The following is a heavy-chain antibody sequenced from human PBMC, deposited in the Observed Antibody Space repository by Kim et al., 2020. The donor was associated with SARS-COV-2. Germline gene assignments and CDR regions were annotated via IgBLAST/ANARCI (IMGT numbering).Heavy chain of an antibody. Sequence: GGSLRLSCAASGFTFSDYYMSWIRQAPGKGLEWISYISGGADHIYYGDSVKGRFTISRDNAKKSLYLQMNSLRAEDTAVYHCARGWQSAARGNWFDPWGQGTWSPSPQ. CDR2: ISGGADHI. CDR1: GFTFSDYY. J-gene: IGHJ5*02. CDR3: ARGWQSAARGNWFDP. V-gene: IGHV3-11*01. D-gene: IGHD6-6*01.